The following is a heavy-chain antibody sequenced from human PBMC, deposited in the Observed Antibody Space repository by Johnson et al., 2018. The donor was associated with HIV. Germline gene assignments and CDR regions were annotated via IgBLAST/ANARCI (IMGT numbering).Heavy chain of an antibody. CDR3: ARGGGCGGDCYSGYDAFDI. CDR1: GFTVSSYY. J-gene: IGHJ3*02. Sequence: QVQLVESGGGLVQPGGSLRLSCAASGFTVSSYYMSWVRQAPGKGLEWVAVIWYDGSNKYYADSVKGRFTLSRDNSKNTLYLQMNSLRTWDTAVYYCARGGGCGGDCYSGYDAFDIWGQGTMVTVSS. D-gene: IGHD2-21*02. V-gene: IGHV3-33*08. CDR2: IWYDGSNK.